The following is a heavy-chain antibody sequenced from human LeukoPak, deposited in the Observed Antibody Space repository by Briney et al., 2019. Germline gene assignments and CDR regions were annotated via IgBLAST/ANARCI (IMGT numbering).Heavy chain of an antibody. D-gene: IGHD3-10*01. V-gene: IGHV3-30*18. J-gene: IGHJ4*02. Sequence: GGSLRLSCAASGFTFSTYGMHWVRQAPGKGLEWVALISYDGSNKYYADSVKGRFTISRDNSKNTLYLQMNSLRAEDTAVYYCAKDETMVRGVTPGPDYWGQGTLVTVSS. CDR3: AKDETMVRGVTPGPDY. CDR1: GFTFSTYG. CDR2: ISYDGSNK.